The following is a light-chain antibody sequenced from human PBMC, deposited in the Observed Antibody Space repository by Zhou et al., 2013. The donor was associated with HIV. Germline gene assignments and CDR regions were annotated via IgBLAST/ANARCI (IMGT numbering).Light chain of an antibody. J-gene: IGKJ1*01. CDR2: DTS. Sequence: EIVLTQSPATLSLSPGERATLSCRASQSVGRFLAWYQQKPGQAPRLLIYDTSNRATGIPARFSGSGSGTDFTLTISRLEPEDFAVYYCQQYDSWWTFGQGTKVEIK. CDR1: QSVGRF. CDR3: QQYDSWWT. V-gene: IGKV3-11*01.